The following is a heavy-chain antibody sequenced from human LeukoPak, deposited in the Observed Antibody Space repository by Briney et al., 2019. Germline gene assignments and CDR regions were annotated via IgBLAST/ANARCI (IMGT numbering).Heavy chain of an antibody. J-gene: IGHJ4*02. CDR3: AKARLVRGVIMTPIYFDY. CDR1: GFIFSSYA. CDR2: VTGSGDST. Sequence: PGGSLRLSCAASGFIFSSYAMSWVRQAPGKGLEWVSAVTGSGDSTYYADSVKGRFTVSRDNSKNTLYLRMNSLRAEDTAVYYCAKARLVRGVIMTPIYFDYWGQGTLVTLSS. V-gene: IGHV3-23*01. D-gene: IGHD3-10*01.